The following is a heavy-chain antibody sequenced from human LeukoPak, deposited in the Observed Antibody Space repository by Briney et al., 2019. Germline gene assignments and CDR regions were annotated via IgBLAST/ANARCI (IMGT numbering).Heavy chain of an antibody. CDR2: INAGNGNT. J-gene: IGHJ4*02. CDR3: ARDRWPGIAVAGTTFDY. CDR1: GYTFTSYA. Sequence: ASVKVSCKASGYTFTSYAMHWVRQAPGQRLEWMGWINAGNGNTNYAQKLQGRVTMTTDTSTSTAYMELRSLRSDDTAVYYCARDRWPGIAVAGTTFDYWGQGTLVTVSS. V-gene: IGHV1-3*01. D-gene: IGHD6-19*01.